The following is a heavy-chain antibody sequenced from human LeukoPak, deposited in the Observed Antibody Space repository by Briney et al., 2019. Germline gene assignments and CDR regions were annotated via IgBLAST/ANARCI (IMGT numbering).Heavy chain of an antibody. CDR2: ISAGGGGI. D-gene: IGHD1-26*01. V-gene: IGHV3-23*01. CDR3: AKESNGRRFDFDY. CDR1: GFISRDYP. J-gene: IGHJ4*02. Sequence: GSLKLSCAASGFISRDYPMSWVPQTPGKGLGWVSSISAGGGGIYYADSVKGRFTVSRDDSKNTLYLQMNSLRVEDTALYYCAKESNGRRFDFDYWGQGTLATVSS.